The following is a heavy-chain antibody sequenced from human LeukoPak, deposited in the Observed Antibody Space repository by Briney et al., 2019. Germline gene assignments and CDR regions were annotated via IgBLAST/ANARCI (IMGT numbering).Heavy chain of an antibody. V-gene: IGHV4-4*07. J-gene: IGHJ5*02. CDR2: IYLGGSP. CDR3: ANWVGNWFDP. CDR1: GDSIDSSS. Sequence: SETLPLTCTVFGDSIDSSSWSWIRQPVGKGLEWIGRIYLGGSPIYNPSLKSRVIMTVDTSKNQFLLWLRSVTAADTAIYYCANWVGNWFDPWGQGTLVTVSS. D-gene: IGHD1-26*01.